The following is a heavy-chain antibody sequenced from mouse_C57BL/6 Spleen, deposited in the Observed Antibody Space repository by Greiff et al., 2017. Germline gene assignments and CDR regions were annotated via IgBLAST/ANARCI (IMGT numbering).Heavy chain of an antibody. Sequence: EVQGVESGGGLVKPGGSLKLSCAASGFTFSSYTMSWVRQTPEKRLEWVATISGGGGNTYYPDSVKGRFTISRDNAKNTLYLQRSSLRSEDTALYYCAGQDYYGSSLFDYWGQGTTLTVSS. V-gene: IGHV5-9*01. J-gene: IGHJ2*01. CDR3: AGQDYYGSSLFDY. CDR2: ISGGGGNT. CDR1: GFTFSSYT. D-gene: IGHD1-1*01.